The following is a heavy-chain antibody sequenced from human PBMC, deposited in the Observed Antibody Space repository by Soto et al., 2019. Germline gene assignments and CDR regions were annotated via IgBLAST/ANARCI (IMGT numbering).Heavy chain of an antibody. V-gene: IGHV4-34*01. J-gene: IGHJ4*02. CDR2: ISHSGKT. Sequence: QVQLQQWGAGLLKPSETLSLTCAVYGGSFSGNYWSWIRQPPGNGLEWIGEISHSGKTNYNPSVKSRVTISVYPSKNPVSLKLSSVTAADTALYYCARAPPDGGYGDYWGQGTLVTVSS. D-gene: IGHD5-12*01. CDR1: GGSFSGNY. CDR3: ARAPPDGGYGDY.